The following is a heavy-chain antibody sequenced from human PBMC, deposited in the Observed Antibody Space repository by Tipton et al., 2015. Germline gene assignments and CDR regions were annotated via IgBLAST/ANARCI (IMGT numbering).Heavy chain of an antibody. CDR1: GYSFNNYW. CDR2: IYPDDSDS. CDR3: ARRGCSGDDCNHEAFDI. V-gene: IGHV5-51*01. J-gene: IGHJ3*02. Sequence: QLVQSEAEVKKSGESLKISCKASGYSFNNYWIGWVRQMPGKGLEWMGIIYPDDSDSTYSPSFRGLVTFSVDKSITTAYLQWSSLEASDTAMYYCARRGCSGDDCNHEAFDIWGQGTMVTVSS. D-gene: IGHD2-21*01.